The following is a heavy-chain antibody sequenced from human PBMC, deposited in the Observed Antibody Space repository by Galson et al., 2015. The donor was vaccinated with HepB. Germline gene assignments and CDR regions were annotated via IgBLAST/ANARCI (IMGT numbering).Heavy chain of an antibody. D-gene: IGHD3-16*01. Sequence: SLRLSCAASGFTFSTYWMTWVRQAPGKGLEWVANIKEDGNEKYFVDSVKGRFTISRDNAKNSVYLQMNSLRDDDTAVYYCARGRGIDYWGQGTLVTVSS. CDR1: GFTFSTYW. V-gene: IGHV3-7*03. CDR2: IKEDGNEK. CDR3: ARGRGIDY. J-gene: IGHJ4*02.